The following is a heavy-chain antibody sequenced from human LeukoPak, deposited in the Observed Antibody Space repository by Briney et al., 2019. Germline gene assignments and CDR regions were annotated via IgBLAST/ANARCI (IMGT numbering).Heavy chain of an antibody. Sequence: GGSLRLSCEASGFTFSHYWMHWVRQAPGKGLVWVSRTNTDGSSTSYMDSAKGRFTISRDNAKNTIYLQMNSLRAEDTAVYYCVRDRDPQVVYYYMEVWGKGTTVTVSS. J-gene: IGHJ6*03. CDR2: TNTDGSST. CDR3: VRDRDPQVVYYYMEV. CDR1: GFTFSHYW. V-gene: IGHV3-74*01.